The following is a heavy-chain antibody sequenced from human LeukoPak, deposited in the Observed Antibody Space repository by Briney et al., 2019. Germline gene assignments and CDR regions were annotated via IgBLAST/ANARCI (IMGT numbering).Heavy chain of an antibody. CDR3: ARESGVTMIVVALDY. Sequence: GSLRLSCAASGFTFSSYSMNWVRQPPGKGLEWIGSIYYSGSTYYNPSLKSRVTISVDTSKNQFSLKLSSVTAADTAVYYCARESGVTMIVVALDYWGQGTLVTVSS. J-gene: IGHJ4*02. CDR2: IYYSGST. V-gene: IGHV4-39*07. D-gene: IGHD3-22*01. CDR1: GFTFSSYS.